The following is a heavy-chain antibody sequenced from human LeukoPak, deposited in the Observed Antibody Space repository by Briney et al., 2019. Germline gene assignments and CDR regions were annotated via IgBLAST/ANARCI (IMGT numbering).Heavy chain of an antibody. J-gene: IGHJ3*02. CDR2: ISYDGSNK. CDR3: ARDGAYYAFDI. CDR1: GFTFSSYA. V-gene: IGHV3-30-3*01. Sequence: GGSLRLSCAASGFTFSSYAMHWVRQAPGKGLEWVAVISYDGSNKYYADSVKGRFTISRDNSKNTLYLQMNSLRAEDTAVYYCARDGAYYAFDIWGQGTMVTVSS. D-gene: IGHD2-21*01.